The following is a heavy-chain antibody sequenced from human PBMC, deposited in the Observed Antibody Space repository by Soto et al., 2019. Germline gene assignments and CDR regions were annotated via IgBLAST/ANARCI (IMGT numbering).Heavy chain of an antibody. Sequence: QVQLVQSGAEVKKPGSSVKVSCKTSGGTFSTYSIVWVRQAPGEGLEWMGGIIPIFGTANYAQKFQDRVTITADKSTNTAFRELSSLKSEDPAMYYCASSSGNNYGVGTNYYFDYWGQGTLVTVSS. D-gene: IGHD1-26*01. CDR3: ASSSGNNYGVGTNYYFDY. CDR2: IIPIFGTA. CDR1: GGTFSTYS. J-gene: IGHJ4*02. V-gene: IGHV1-69*06.